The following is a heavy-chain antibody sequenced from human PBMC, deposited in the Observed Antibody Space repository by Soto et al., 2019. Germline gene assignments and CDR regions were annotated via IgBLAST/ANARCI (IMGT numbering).Heavy chain of an antibody. V-gene: IGHV3-74*01. CDR3: ARDGYSTVDY. D-gene: IGHD5-12*01. CDR2: IKGDGSDT. J-gene: IGHJ4*02. Sequence: EVQLVESGGGLVQPGGSLRLSCAASGFTFSSYWMHWVRQAPGKGLVWVSRIKGDGSDTRYADSVKGRFTISRDNAKNTLYVQMNSLRAEDTAVYYCARDGYSTVDYWGQGALVTVSS. CDR1: GFTFSSYW.